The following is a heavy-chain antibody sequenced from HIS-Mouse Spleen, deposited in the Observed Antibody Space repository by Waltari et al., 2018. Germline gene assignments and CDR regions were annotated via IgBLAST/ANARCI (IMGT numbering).Heavy chain of an antibody. CDR3: ARDRYYDILTGYYNWFDP. V-gene: IGHV1-69*04. Sequence: QVQLVQSGAEVKKPGSSVKVPCKASGGTFSSYAISRARQAPGQGLEWMGRIIPILGIANYAQKFQGRVTITADKSTSTAYMELSSLRSEDTAVYYCARDRYYDILTGYYNWFDPWGQGTLVTVSS. J-gene: IGHJ5*02. D-gene: IGHD3-9*01. CDR2: IIPILGIA. CDR1: GGTFSSYA.